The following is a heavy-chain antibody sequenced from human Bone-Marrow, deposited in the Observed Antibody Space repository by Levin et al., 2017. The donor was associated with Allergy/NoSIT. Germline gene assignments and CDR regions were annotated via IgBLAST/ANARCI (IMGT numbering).Heavy chain of an antibody. CDR3: ARSGYSYGYFDY. CDR2: IYYSGST. D-gene: IGHD5-18*01. CDR1: GGSISSSSYY. J-gene: IGHJ4*02. Sequence: SQTLSLTCTVSGGSISSSSYYWGWIRQPPGKGLEWIGSIYYSGSTYYNPSLKSRVTISVDTSKNQFSLKLSSVTAADTAVYYCARSGYSYGYFDYWGQGTLVTVAS. V-gene: IGHV4-39*07.